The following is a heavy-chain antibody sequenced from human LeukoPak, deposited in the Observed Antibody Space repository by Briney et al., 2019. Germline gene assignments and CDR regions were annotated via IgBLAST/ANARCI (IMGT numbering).Heavy chain of an antibody. CDR3: ARTAARRFDY. V-gene: IGHV1-8*01. CDR1: GYTFTSYD. J-gene: IGHJ4*02. D-gene: IGHD6-6*01. Sequence: ASVKVSCKASGYTFTSYDINWVRQATGQGLGWMGWMNPNSGNTGYAQKFQGRVTMTRDTSTSTVYMELSSLRSDDTAVYYCARTAARRFDYWGQGTLVTVSS. CDR2: MNPNSGNT.